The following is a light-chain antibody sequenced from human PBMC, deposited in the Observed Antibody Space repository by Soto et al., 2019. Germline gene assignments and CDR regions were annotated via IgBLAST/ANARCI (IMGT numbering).Light chain of an antibody. CDR3: SSFTGDSTLV. CDR2: EVS. Sequence: QSALTQPPSVSGSPGQSVTISCTGTSSDIGGYNRVSWYQQPPGTAPKLLIYEVSNRPSGVPDRFSGSKSGNTASLTISGLQAEDEADYYCSSFTGDSTLVFGGGTKLTVL. J-gene: IGLJ2*01. V-gene: IGLV2-18*02. CDR1: SSDIGGYNR.